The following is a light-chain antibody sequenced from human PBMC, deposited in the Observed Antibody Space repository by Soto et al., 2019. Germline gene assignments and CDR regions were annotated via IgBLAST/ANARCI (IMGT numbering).Light chain of an antibody. CDR3: QTWGTGIYWV. Sequence: QAVVTQSPSASASLGASVKLTCTLSSGHSSYAIAWHQQQPEKGPRYLMKLNSDGSHSKGDGIPERFSGSSSGAERYLTISSLQSEDEADYYCQTWGTGIYWVFGGGTKLTVL. CDR1: SGHSSYA. V-gene: IGLV4-69*01. CDR2: LNSDGSH. J-gene: IGLJ3*02.